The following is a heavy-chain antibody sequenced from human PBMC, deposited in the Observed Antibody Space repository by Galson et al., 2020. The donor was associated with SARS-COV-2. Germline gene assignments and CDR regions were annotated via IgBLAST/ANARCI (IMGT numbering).Heavy chain of an antibody. CDR2: LYYRVKT. Sequence: ASETLSLTCTVSGGSMNIYYWSWIRQSPERGLEWIGYLYYRVKTKYNPSLESRVTISVDTSKNQFSLKLSSVTAADTALYCCARLPVVRGVDYWGQGIQVTVSS. J-gene: IGHJ4*02. D-gene: IGHD3-10*01. V-gene: IGHV4-59*01. CDR3: ARLPVVRGVDY. CDR1: GGSMNIYY.